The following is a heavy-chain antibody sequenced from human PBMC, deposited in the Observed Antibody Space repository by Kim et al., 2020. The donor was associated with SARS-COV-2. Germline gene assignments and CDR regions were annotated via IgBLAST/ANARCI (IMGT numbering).Heavy chain of an antibody. D-gene: IGHD2-2*01. CDR2: ISSSSSTI. Sequence: GGSLRLSCAASGFTFSSYSMNWVRQAPGKGLEWVSYISSSSSTIYYADSVKGRFTISRDNAKNSLYLQMNSLRDEDTAVYYCARDRIVAVPAPYYFDYWGQGTLVTVSS. J-gene: IGHJ4*02. CDR1: GFTFSSYS. V-gene: IGHV3-48*02. CDR3: ARDRIVAVPAPYYFDY.